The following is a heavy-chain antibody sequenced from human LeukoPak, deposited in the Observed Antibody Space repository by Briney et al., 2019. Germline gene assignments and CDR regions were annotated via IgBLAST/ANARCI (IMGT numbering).Heavy chain of an antibody. Sequence: AAVKVSCKASGYTFTGYYIHWVRQAPGQGLEWMGWINPKSGGTNYAQKFQGRVTMTRDTSISTAYMELSRLRSDDTAVYFCARVIGFGELSLGHWGQGTLVTVSS. V-gene: IGHV1-2*02. CDR1: GYTFTGYY. CDR3: ARVIGFGELSLGH. CDR2: INPKSGGT. D-gene: IGHD3-10*01. J-gene: IGHJ4*02.